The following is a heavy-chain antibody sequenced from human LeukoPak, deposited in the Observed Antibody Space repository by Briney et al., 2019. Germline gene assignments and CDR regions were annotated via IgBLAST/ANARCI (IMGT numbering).Heavy chain of an antibody. Sequence: ASVKVSFKTSGYTFTNYYIHWVRQAPGQGPEWMGIINPSGGSTSYAPKFQGRVTMTRDTSTSTVYMELSSLRSEDTAMYYCAKSHSYYFDSSGYYPDYWGQGTLVTVSS. D-gene: IGHD3-22*01. CDR2: INPSGGST. CDR1: GYTFTNYY. J-gene: IGHJ4*02. CDR3: AKSHSYYFDSSGYYPDY. V-gene: IGHV1-46*01.